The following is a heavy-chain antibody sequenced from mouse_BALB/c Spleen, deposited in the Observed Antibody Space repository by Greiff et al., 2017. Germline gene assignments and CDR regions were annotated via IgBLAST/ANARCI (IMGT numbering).Heavy chain of an antibody. D-gene: IGHD1-1*01. CDR2: INPGSGGT. J-gene: IGHJ4*01. CDR1: GFAFTNYL. V-gene: IGHV1-54*01. Sequence: QVQLQQSGAELVRPGTSVKVSCKASGFAFTNYLMAWVKQRPGQGLEWIGVINPGSGGTNYNEKFKGKATLTADKSSSTNYMQLSSLTSDDSAVYFCARYYGSSYDAMDYWGQGTSVTVSS. CDR3: ARYYGSSYDAMDY.